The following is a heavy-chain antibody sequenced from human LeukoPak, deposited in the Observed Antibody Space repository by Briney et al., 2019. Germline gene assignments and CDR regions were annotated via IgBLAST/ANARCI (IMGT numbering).Heavy chain of an antibody. Sequence: PGGSLRLSCAASGFTFSDYYMSWIRQAPGKGLEWVSYISSSGSTIYYADSVKGRFTISRDNSKNTVYLQVNSLRAEDTAVYYCAKDHGPGSQYNSLLDYWGQGTLVTVSS. J-gene: IGHJ4*02. CDR2: ISSSGSTI. CDR3: AKDHGPGSQYNSLLDY. D-gene: IGHD3-10*01. V-gene: IGHV3-11*04. CDR1: GFTFSDYY.